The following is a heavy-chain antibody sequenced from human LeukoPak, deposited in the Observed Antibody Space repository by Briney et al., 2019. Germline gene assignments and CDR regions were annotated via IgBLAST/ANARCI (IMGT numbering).Heavy chain of an antibody. Sequence: SETLSLTGAVYGGCFSGYYWSWIRQPPGKGLEWIGEINHSGSTNYNPSLKSRVTISVDTSKNQFSLKLSSVTAAATAVYYCARRRGGITMIVVVHRGYYFDYWGQGTLVTVSS. CDR1: GGCFSGYY. D-gene: IGHD3-22*01. CDR3: ARRRGGITMIVVVHRGYYFDY. V-gene: IGHV4-34*01. CDR2: INHSGST. J-gene: IGHJ4*02.